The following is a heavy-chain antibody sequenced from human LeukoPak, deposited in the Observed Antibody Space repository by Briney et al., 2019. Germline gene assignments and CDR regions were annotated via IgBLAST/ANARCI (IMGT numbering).Heavy chain of an antibody. CDR1: GFTFSTYG. V-gene: IGHV3-30*03. D-gene: IGHD3-22*01. CDR2: VSFDSNNL. Sequence: PGGPLRLSCAASGFTFSTYGMHWVRQAPGKGLEWVAVVSFDSNNLYYADSVKGRFTISRDNSKNTLYLQMNSLRGEDTAVYYCAREYYDSSGYPAGSDYWGQGTLVTVSS. J-gene: IGHJ4*02. CDR3: AREYYDSSGYPAGSDY.